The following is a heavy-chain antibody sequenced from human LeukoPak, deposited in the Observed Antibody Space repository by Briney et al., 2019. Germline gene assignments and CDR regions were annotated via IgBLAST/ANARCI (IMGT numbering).Heavy chain of an antibody. D-gene: IGHD6-19*01. Sequence: SETLSLTCTVSGGSISSYYWSWIRQPPGKGLEWIGYIYYSGSTNYDPSLKSRVTISVDTSKNQFSLKLSSVTAADTAVYYCARSIVVAGIVSDYYYYAMDVWGPGTTVTVSS. CDR3: ARSIVVAGIVSDYYYYAMDV. CDR2: IYYSGST. V-gene: IGHV4-59*08. CDR1: GGSISSYY. J-gene: IGHJ6*02.